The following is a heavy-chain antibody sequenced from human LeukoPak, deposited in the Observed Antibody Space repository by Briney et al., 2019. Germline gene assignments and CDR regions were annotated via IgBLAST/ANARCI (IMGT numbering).Heavy chain of an antibody. J-gene: IGHJ4*02. CDR3: AKSSYYDSSGYYREYYFDY. Sequence: GGSLRLSCAASRFTFSTYGMSWVRQPPGKGLEWVSSISGRGGSTNYADSVKRRSTISRDNSKNTLYLQMNSLRDEDTAVYYCAKSSYYDSSGYYREYYFDYWGQGTLVTVSS. CDR2: ISGRGGST. D-gene: IGHD3-22*01. CDR1: RFTFSTYG. V-gene: IGHV3-23*01.